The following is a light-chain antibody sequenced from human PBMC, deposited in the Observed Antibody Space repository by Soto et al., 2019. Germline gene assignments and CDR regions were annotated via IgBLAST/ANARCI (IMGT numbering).Light chain of an antibody. V-gene: IGKV1-33*01. CDR1: QDIGNN. CDR3: QQYDDLPMYT. CDR2: QAS. J-gene: IGKJ2*01. Sequence: DVQMTQSPSSLSASVGDRVTITCQASQDIGNNLNWYQQRPGKAPNLLIYQASNVETGVPSRFSGGGPGKDFSFTIRSLQPEDIESYYCQQYDDLPMYTFRQGNKLEIK.